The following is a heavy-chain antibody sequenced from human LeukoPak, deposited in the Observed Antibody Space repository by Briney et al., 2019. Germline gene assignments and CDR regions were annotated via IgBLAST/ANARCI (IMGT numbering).Heavy chain of an antibody. CDR1: VFTFSAYE. CDR3: AFERATVYY. CDR2: ISSSGRTK. J-gene: IGHJ4*02. V-gene: IGHV3-48*03. Sequence: GGSLRLSCAASVFTFSAYETNWVRQSPGKGLECISYISSSGRTKYYADSVKGRFTISRDNANNSLYLQMNSLRAEDTAVYYCAFERATVYYWGQGTLVTVSS. D-gene: IGHD1-26*01.